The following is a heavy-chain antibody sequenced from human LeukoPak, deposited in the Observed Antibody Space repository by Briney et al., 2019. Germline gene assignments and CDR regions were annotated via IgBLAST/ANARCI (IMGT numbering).Heavy chain of an antibody. V-gene: IGHV3-9*01. CDR3: ARGDGYKNFDS. CDR1: GFTLDDYV. CDR2: ISWNSGRI. Sequence: PGRSLRLSCAASGFTLDDYVMHWVRQAPGKGLEWVSGISWNSGRIGYADSVKGRFTISRDNAKNSLYLQMNSLRDDDTALYFCARGDGYKNFDSWGQGTLVTVSS. J-gene: IGHJ4*02. D-gene: IGHD5-24*01.